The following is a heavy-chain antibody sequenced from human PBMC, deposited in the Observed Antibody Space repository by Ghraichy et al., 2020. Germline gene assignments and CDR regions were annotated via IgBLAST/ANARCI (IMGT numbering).Heavy chain of an antibody. V-gene: IGHV4-31*03. CDR1: GGSISSGGYY. CDR2: IYFSGIT. J-gene: IGHJ4*02. D-gene: IGHD3-16*02. CDR3: ARSSVPSYSFDD. Sequence: LSLTCTVSGGSISSGGYYWSWIRQHPGKGLEWIGYIYFSGITYYNPSLKSRLIISLDTSKTQFSLKLTSVTAGDTAVYYCARSSVPSYSFDDWGQGTLVTVSS.